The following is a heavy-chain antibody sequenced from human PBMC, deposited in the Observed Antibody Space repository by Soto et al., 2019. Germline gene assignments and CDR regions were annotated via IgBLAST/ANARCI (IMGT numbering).Heavy chain of an antibody. Sequence: GGSLRLSCAASGFTFSSYAMHWVRQAPGKGLEWVAVISYDGSNKYYADSVKGRFTISRDNSKNTLYLQMNSLRAEDTAVYYCARYGKRIAAAGTVIDYWGQGTLVTVSS. CDR3: ARYGKRIAAAGTVIDY. D-gene: IGHD6-13*01. CDR2: ISYDGSNK. V-gene: IGHV3-30-3*01. J-gene: IGHJ4*02. CDR1: GFTFSSYA.